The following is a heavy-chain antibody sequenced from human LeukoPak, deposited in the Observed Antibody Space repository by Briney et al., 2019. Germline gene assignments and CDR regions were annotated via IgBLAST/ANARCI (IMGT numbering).Heavy chain of an antibody. CDR3: ARDAPQYDILTGYYLSYGMDV. Sequence: GGSLRLSCAASGFTVSSNYMSWVRQAPGKGLEWFSVIYSGGSTYYADSVKGRFTISRDNSKNTLYLQMNSLRAEDTAVYYCARDAPQYDILTGYYLSYGMDVWGQGTTVTVSS. CDR1: GFTVSSNY. J-gene: IGHJ6*02. CDR2: IYSGGST. V-gene: IGHV3-66*01. D-gene: IGHD3-9*01.